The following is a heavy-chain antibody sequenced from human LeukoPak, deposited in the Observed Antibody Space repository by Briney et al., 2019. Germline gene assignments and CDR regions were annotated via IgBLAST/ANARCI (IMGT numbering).Heavy chain of an antibody. J-gene: IGHJ6*03. CDR3: AKPLWDFRYCSSTSCYGSPMDV. CDR1: GFTFSSYW. Sequence: GGSLRLSCAASGFTFSSYWMSWVRQAPGKGLEWVANIKQDGSEKYYVDSVKGRFTISRDNAKNSLYLQMNSLRAEDTAVYYCAKPLWDFRYCSSTSCYGSPMDVWGKGTTVTISS. V-gene: IGHV3-7*03. D-gene: IGHD2-2*01. CDR2: IKQDGSEK.